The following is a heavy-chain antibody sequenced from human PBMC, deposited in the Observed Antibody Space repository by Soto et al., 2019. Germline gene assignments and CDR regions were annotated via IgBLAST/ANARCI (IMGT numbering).Heavy chain of an antibody. Sequence: GGSLRLSCAGSGFTLSDHYIDWVRQAPGKGLEWVGRSRDKAQGYSTAYAASVKGRFTTSRDESKNSVYLQMNSLRAEDTAVYYCARDLDSYGHQDFYYYYGMDVWGQGTTVTVSS. J-gene: IGHJ6*02. V-gene: IGHV3-72*01. D-gene: IGHD5-18*01. CDR2: SRDKAQGYST. CDR3: ARDLDSYGHQDFYYYYGMDV. CDR1: GFTLSDHY.